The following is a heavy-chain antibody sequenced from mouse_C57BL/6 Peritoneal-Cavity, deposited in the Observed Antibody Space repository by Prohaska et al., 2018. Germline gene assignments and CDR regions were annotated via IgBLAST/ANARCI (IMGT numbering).Heavy chain of an antibody. CDR3: TTVVATDDS. CDR1: GSNIKDYY. D-gene: IGHD1-1*01. CDR2: IDPEDGDT. Sequence: GAALVRPRASVKLSCTASGSNIKDYYMHWVKQMPEQGLEWIGRIDPEDGDTEYAPKFQGKATMTADTSSNTAYLQLSSLTSEDTAVYYCTTVVATDDSWGQGTSVTVSS. J-gene: IGHJ4*01. V-gene: IGHV14-1*01.